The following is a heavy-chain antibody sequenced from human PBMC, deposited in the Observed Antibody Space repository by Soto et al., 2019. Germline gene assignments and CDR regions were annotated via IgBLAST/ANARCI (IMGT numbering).Heavy chain of an antibody. D-gene: IGHD4-4*01. V-gene: IGHV1-3*05. CDR2: INAGNGNT. J-gene: IGHJ2*01. Sequence: QVQLVQSGAEEKKPGASVKVSCKASGYTFTSYAMHWVRQAPGQRLEWMGWINAGNGNTKYSQKFQGRVTITGDTSASTAYMELSSLRSEDTAVYYCAGGANDFINFDWYFELWGRGTLVTVSS. CDR3: AGGANDFINFDWYFEL. CDR1: GYTFTSYA.